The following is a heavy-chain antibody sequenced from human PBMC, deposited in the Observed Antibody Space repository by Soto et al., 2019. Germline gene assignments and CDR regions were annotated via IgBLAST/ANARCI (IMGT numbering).Heavy chain of an antibody. CDR1: GFTFTTYA. D-gene: IGHD2-8*02. J-gene: IGHJ4*02. V-gene: IGHV3-23*01. CDR3: ATDTYCPATCYRGHGN. Sequence: GGSLRLSCAASGFTFTTYALSWVRQAPGKGLEWVSTISGSGGSTYYADSVKGRFTISRDNARNLLYLQMNNLRVEDTAIYYCATDTYCPATCYRGHGNWGQGTLVTVSS. CDR2: ISGSGGST.